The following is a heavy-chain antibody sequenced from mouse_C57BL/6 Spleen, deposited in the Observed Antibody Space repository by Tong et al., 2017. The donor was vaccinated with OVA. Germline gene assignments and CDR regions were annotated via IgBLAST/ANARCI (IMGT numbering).Heavy chain of an antibody. CDR2: ISSGGSYT. J-gene: IGHJ1*01. CDR1: GFTFNSYG. CDR3: ARHPYGNYWYFDV. D-gene: IGHD2-1*01. V-gene: IGHV5-6*01. Sequence: EVQLQESGGDLVKPGGSLKLSCAASGFTFNSYGMSWVRQTPDKRLEWVATISSGGSYTYYPDSVKGRFTISRDNAKNTLYLQMSSLKSEDTAMYYCARHPYGNYWYFDVWGAGTTVTVSS.